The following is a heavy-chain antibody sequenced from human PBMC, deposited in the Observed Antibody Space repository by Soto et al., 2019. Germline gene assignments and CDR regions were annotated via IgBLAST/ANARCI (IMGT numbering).Heavy chain of an antibody. CDR2: IYYSGST. CDR3: ATDIYSSRWPRVRDWFDP. D-gene: IGHD6-13*01. V-gene: IGHV4-31*03. Sequence: PSETLSLTCTVSGGSISSGGYYWSWIRQHPGKGLEWIGYIYYSGSTYYNPSLKSRVTISVDTSKNQFSLKLSSVTAADTAVYYCATDIYSSRWPRVRDWFDPWGQGTLVTVSS. CDR1: GGSISSGGYY. J-gene: IGHJ5*02.